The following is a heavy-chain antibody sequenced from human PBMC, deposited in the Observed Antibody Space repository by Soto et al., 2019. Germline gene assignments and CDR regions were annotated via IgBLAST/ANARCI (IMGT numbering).Heavy chain of an antibody. CDR2: INAGNGNT. V-gene: IGHV1-3*01. J-gene: IGHJ5*02. CDR1: GYTFNSYA. Sequence: QVQLVQSGAEVKKPGASVKVSCKASGYTFNSYAMHWVRQAPGQRLEWMGWINAGNGNTKYSQKFQGRVTITRDTSASTAYMELSSLRSEDTTVYYCARDLTTGTNWFDPWGQGTLVTVSS. D-gene: IGHD1-1*01. CDR3: ARDLTTGTNWFDP.